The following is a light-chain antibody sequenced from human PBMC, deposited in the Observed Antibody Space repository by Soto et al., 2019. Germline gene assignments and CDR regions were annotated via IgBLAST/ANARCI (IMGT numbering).Light chain of an antibody. CDR2: EVT. Sequence: QSALTQPPSASGSLGQSVTISCTGTSSDVGGYNYVSWYQQYPGKAPQLMIYEVTQRPSGVPDRFSGSKSGSTASLTVSGLQAEDEADYYCTSYAGDNIYVFGTGTQLTVL. CDR1: SSDVGGYNY. CDR3: TSYAGDNIYV. J-gene: IGLJ6*01. V-gene: IGLV2-8*01.